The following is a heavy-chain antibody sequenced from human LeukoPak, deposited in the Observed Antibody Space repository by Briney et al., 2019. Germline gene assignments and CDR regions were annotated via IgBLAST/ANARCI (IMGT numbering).Heavy chain of an antibody. V-gene: IGHV1-2*02. CDR2: INPNSGGT. D-gene: IGHD3-10*01. J-gene: IGHJ3*02. CDR3: ARTPVLLWFGELLVSAFDI. CDR1: GYTFTGYY. Sequence: ASVKVSCKASGYTFTGYYMHWVRQAPGQGLEWMGWINPNSGGTNYAQKFQGRVTMTRDTSISTAYMELSRLRSDDTAVYYCARTPVLLWFGELLVSAFDIWGQGTMVTVSS.